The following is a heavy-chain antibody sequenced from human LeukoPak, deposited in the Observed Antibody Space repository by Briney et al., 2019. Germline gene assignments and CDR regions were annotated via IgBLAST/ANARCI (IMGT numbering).Heavy chain of an antibody. CDR1: GYTFTSYG. CDR2: ISAYNGNT. J-gene: IGHJ5*02. V-gene: IGHV1-18*01. Sequence: GASVNVSCKASGYTFTSYGISWVRQAPGQGLEWMGWISAYNGNTNYAQKLQGRVTMTTDTSTSTAYMELRSLRSDDTAVYYCARAFLEWLPNWFDPWGQGTLVTVSS. D-gene: IGHD3-3*02. CDR3: ARAFLEWLPNWFDP.